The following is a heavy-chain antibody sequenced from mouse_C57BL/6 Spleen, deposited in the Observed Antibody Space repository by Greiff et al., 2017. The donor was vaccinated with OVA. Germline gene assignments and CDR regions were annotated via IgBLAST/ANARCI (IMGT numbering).Heavy chain of an antibody. D-gene: IGHD3-3*01. CDR1: GYTFTSYD. CDR2: IYPRDGST. Sequence: QVQLQQSGPELVKPGASVTLSCKASGYTFTSYDINWVKQRPGQGLEWIGWIYPRDGSTKYTEKFKGKATLTVDTSSSTAYMELHSLASEDSAVYFCARWGTGSYFDYWGQGTTLTVSS. CDR3: ARWGTGSYFDY. J-gene: IGHJ2*01. V-gene: IGHV1-85*01.